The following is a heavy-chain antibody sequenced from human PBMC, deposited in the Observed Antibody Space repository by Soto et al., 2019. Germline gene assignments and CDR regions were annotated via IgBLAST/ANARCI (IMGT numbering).Heavy chain of an antibody. CDR1: GGSVSSGSYY. CDR2: IYYSGST. Sequence: QVQLQESGPGLVKPSETQSLTCTVSGGSVSSGSYYWSWIRQPPGKGLEWIGNIYYSGSTNYNPSLKSRVTISVDTSKNQFSLKLSSVTAADTAVYYCARALYYYDGIGYYAPNYFDYWGQGTLVTVSS. J-gene: IGHJ4*02. CDR3: ARALYYYDGIGYYAPNYFDY. D-gene: IGHD3-22*01. V-gene: IGHV4-61*01.